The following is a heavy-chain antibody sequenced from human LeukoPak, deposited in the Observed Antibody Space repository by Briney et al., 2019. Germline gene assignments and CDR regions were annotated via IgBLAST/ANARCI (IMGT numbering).Heavy chain of an antibody. J-gene: IGHJ4*02. V-gene: IGHV3-23*01. CDR1: GFTFSSYA. CDR3: AKHRGRDGGYPFDY. Sequence: GGSLRLTCAASGFTFSSYAMSWVRQAPGKGLEWVSAISGSCGSTYYAGSVKGRFTISRDNSKNTLYLQMNSLRVEDTAVYYCAKHRGRDGGYPFDYWGQGTLVTVSS. CDR2: ISGSCGST. D-gene: IGHD5-12*01.